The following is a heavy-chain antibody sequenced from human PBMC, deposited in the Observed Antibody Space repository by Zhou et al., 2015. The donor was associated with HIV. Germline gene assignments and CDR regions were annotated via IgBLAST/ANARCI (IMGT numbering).Heavy chain of an antibody. V-gene: IGHV3-49*03. CDR1: GFLFSYYS. CDR2: IRSNAHGETT. CDR3: SRENYNNDHLDY. J-gene: IGHJ4*01. Sequence: EVQLVESGGDLVQPGRSLRLSCRTSGFLFSYYSITWLRQSPGKGLEWVGFIRSNAHGETTEYAASVKDRFIISRDDSNNIAYLQMDSLRTDDTAVYFCSRENYNNDHLDYWGHGTLVTVSS. D-gene: IGHD1-1*01.